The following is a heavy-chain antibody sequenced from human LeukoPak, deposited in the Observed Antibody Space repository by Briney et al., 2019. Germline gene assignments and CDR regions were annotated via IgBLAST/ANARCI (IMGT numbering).Heavy chain of an antibody. CDR3: AKGEGFYGDYEGY. CDR2: IRYDGSNK. V-gene: IGHV3-30*02. Sequence: GGSLRLSCAASGFTFSSYGMHWVRQAPGKGLEWVAFIRYDGSNKYYADYVKGRFTISRDNSKNTLYLQMNSLRAEDTAVYYCAKGEGFYGDYEGYWGQGTLVTVSS. CDR1: GFTFSSYG. D-gene: IGHD4-17*01. J-gene: IGHJ4*01.